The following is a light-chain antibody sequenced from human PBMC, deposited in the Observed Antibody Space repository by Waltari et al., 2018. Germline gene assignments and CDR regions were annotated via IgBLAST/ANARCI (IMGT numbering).Light chain of an antibody. CDR2: SAS. V-gene: IGKV1-27*01. J-gene: IGKJ1*01. CDR1: QGISSS. CDR3: QQTYTASWT. Sequence: DIQLTQSPSSLSASVGDRVTITWRLSQGISSSLNCHRQKPGKDPKLVIYSASNLQSGVPSRFSGSGSGTDFSLTISSLQPEDVATSCGQQTYTASWTFGQGTKVEIK.